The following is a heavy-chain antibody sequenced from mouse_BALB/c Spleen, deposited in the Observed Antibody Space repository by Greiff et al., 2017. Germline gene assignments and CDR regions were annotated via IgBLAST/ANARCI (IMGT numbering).Heavy chain of an antibody. CDR3: ARSEGNYDALAY. Sequence: VQLQQSGPELVKPGASVKISCKTSGYTFTEYTMHWVKQSHGKSLEWIGVINPNNGGTSYNQKFKGKATLTADKSSSTAYMELRSLTSEDSAVDYCARSEGNYDALAYWGQGTSVTVSA. J-gene: IGHJ4*01. CDR2: INPNNGGT. V-gene: IGHV1-18*01. CDR1: GYTFTEYT. D-gene: IGHD2-1*01.